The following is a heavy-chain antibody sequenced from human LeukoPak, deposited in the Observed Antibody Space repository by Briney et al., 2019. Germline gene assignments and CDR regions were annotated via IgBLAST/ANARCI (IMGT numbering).Heavy chain of an antibody. V-gene: IGHV5-10-1*01. Sequence: GESLKISCKGSGYSFTSDWISWVRQMPGKGLEWMGRIDPSDSYTNYSPSFQGHVTISADKSISTAYLQWSSLKASDTVIYYCARHFGAVGAFDYWGQGSLITVSS. CDR3: ARHFGAVGAFDY. CDR1: GYSFTSDW. D-gene: IGHD1-26*01. CDR2: IDPSDSYT. J-gene: IGHJ4*02.